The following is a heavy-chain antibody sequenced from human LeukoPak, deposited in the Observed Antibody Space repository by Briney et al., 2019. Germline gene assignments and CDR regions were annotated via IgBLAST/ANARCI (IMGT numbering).Heavy chain of an antibody. V-gene: IGHV1-18*01. Sequence: ASVKVSCKASGYTFTSYGISWVRQAPGQGLEWMGWISAYNGNTNYAQKLQGRVTMTTDTSTSTAYMELRSLRSDDTAVYYCARDRGDYDFWSAYYYYYMDVWGKGTTATVSS. CDR3: ARDRGDYDFWSAYYYYYMDV. CDR1: GYTFTSYG. CDR2: ISAYNGNT. D-gene: IGHD3-3*01. J-gene: IGHJ6*03.